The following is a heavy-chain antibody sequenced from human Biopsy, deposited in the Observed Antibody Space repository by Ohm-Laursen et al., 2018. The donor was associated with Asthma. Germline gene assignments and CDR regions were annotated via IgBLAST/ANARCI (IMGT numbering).Heavy chain of an antibody. CDR3: ARVQKSPGDRWFDP. CDR2: INPNGGAT. CDR1: AYTFIGYH. V-gene: IGHV1-2*06. D-gene: IGHD7-27*01. J-gene: IGHJ5*02. Sequence: SVKVSCKASAYTFIGYHLHWVRQAPGEGLEWMGRINPNGGATIYAQKFQGRVTMTRNTSISTAYMELSRLTSDDTAVYYCARVQKSPGDRWFDPWGQGTLVTVSS.